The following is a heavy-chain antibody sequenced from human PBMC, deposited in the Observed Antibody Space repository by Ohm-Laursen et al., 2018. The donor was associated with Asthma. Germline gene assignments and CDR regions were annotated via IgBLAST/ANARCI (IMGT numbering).Heavy chain of an antibody. Sequence: GSSVKVSCKASGGTFSSYAISWVRQAPGQGLEWMGGIIPIFGTANYAQKFQGRATITADESTSTAYMELSSLRSEDTAVYYCARDEVGELLGYFDLWGRGTVVTVSS. J-gene: IGHJ2*01. D-gene: IGHD1-26*01. CDR2: IIPIFGTA. CDR1: GGTFSSYA. CDR3: ARDEVGELLGYFDL. V-gene: IGHV1-69*01.